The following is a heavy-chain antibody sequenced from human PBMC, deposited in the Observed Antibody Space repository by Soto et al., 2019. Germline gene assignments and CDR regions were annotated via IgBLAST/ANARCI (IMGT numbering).Heavy chain of an antibody. V-gene: IGHV4-30-4*01. CDR1: GGSISSGDYY. CDR2: IYYSGST. CDR3: ARVPLVRPKSGGVKPDDYGFDS. D-gene: IGHD3-16*01. J-gene: IGHJ4*02. Sequence: QVQLQESGPGLVKPSQTLSLTCTVSGGSISSGDYYWSWIRQPPGKGLEWIGSIYYSGSTYYNPSLKSRVTISVATSKNQFSLKLISVTAADTAVYSCARVPLVRPKSGGVKPDDYGFDSWGQGSLVTVSS.